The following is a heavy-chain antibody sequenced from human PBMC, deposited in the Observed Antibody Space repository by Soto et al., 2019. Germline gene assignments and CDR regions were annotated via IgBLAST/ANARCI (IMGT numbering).Heavy chain of an antibody. CDR2: VHYSGST. Sequence: PSETLSLTCTVSGGSISVSSYYWGWIRQPPGKGLECIGSVHYSGSTDYNPSLKSRVTISVDTSKNQFSLKLTSVTAADTAVYFCASFSGATYGDYGGGINYWGQGTLVTVYS. D-gene: IGHD4-17*01. J-gene: IGHJ4*02. V-gene: IGHV4-39*01. CDR3: ASFSGATYGDYGGGINY. CDR1: GGSISVSSYY.